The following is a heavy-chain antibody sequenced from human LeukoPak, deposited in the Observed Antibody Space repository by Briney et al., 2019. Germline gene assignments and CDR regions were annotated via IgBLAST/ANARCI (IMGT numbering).Heavy chain of an antibody. V-gene: IGHV1-8*01. J-gene: IGHJ2*01. Sequence: GASVKVSCTASGYTFTSFDINWVRQASGQGLEWMGWMNPHSGNTGFAQKFQGRVTLTRNTSISTAYMELSSLRSEDSAIYYCARRNWAYGYFDLWGRGAPVTVSS. D-gene: IGHD7-27*01. CDR3: ARRNWAYGYFDL. CDR1: GYTFTSFD. CDR2: MNPHSGNT.